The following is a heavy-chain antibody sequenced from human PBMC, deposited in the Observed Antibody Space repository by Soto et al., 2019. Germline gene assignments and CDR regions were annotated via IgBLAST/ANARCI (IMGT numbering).Heavy chain of an antibody. CDR1: GGTFSSYA. CDR3: ARNQLLYFHYYYGMDV. V-gene: IGHV1-69*06. J-gene: IGHJ6*02. D-gene: IGHD2-2*02. CDR2: IIPIFGTA. Sequence: QMQLVQSGAEVKKPGSSVKVSCKASGGTFSSYAISWVRQAPGQGLEWMGGIIPIFGTANYAQKFQGRVTITADKSTSTAYMELSSLRSEDTAVYYCARNQLLYFHYYYGMDVWGQGTTVTVSS.